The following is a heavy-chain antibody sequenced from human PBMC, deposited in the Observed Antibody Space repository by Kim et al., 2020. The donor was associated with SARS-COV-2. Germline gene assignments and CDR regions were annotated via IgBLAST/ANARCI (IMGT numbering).Heavy chain of an antibody. D-gene: IGHD6-13*01. V-gene: IGHV1-18*01. Sequence: QKLQGRVTMTTDTSTSTAYMELRSLRSDDTAVYYCARDLPIAAAGTGFDYWGQGTLVTVSS. J-gene: IGHJ4*02. CDR3: ARDLPIAAAGTGFDY.